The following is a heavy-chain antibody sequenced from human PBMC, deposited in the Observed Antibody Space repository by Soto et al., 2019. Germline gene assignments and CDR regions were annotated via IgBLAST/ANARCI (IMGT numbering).Heavy chain of an antibody. CDR2: IFPIFGTT. CDR3: ALESYYDILTGYVTYYGMDD. D-gene: IGHD3-9*01. V-gene: IGHV1-69*06. CDR1: GYTFTSYA. J-gene: IGHJ6*02. Sequence: SVKVSCKASGYTFTSYAISWVRQAPGQGLEWMGGIFPIFGTTNYAQKFQGRVTITADKSTSTAYMELSSLRSEDTAVYYCALESYYDILTGYVTYYGMDDWGQGTTVTVSS.